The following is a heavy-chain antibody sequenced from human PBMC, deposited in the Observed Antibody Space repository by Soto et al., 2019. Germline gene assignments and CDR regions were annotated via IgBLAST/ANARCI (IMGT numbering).Heavy chain of an antibody. J-gene: IGHJ4*02. Sequence: EVQLVESGGGLVQPGESLRLSCAASGFTVSNSFLTWVRQAPGKGLEWVAIVFSAGHTFHADSVKGRFSISGDNSKNTLYLQMNSLRAEDTAVYYCARGDFEQWGQGTLVTVSS. V-gene: IGHV3-66*01. CDR2: VFSAGHT. CDR3: ARGDFEQ. CDR1: GFTVSNSF.